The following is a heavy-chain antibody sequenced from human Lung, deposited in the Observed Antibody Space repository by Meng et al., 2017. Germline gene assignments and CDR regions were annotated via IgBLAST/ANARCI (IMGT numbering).Heavy chain of an antibody. CDR2: ITGDGSST. CDR3: ARGGVTTDD. V-gene: IGHV3-74*01. D-gene: IGHD4-17*01. Sequence: DVEWGAAGGAVVLPGGDRRFSYSVSGFTLRTHVMDWVRQAPGKGLEWVSRITGDGSSTIYADSVQGRFTMSRDNAKNTLSLQMNSLRAEDTAVYYCARGGVTTDDWGQGTLVTVSS. CDR1: GFTLRTHV. J-gene: IGHJ4*02.